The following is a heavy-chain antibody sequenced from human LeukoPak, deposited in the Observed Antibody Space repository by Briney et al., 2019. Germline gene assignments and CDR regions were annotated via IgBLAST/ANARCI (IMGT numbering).Heavy chain of an antibody. D-gene: IGHD2-8*01. V-gene: IGHV1-8*01. CDR3: ARVSGGVNLAAFDI. CDR2: MNPNSGNT. J-gene: IGHJ3*02. CDR1: GYTFTSYD. Sequence: ASVKVSCKASGYTFTSYDINWVRQATGQGLEWMGWMNPNSGNTGYAQKFQGRVTMTRNTSISTAYMELSSLRSEDTAVYYCARVSGGVNLAAFDIWGQGTMVTVSS.